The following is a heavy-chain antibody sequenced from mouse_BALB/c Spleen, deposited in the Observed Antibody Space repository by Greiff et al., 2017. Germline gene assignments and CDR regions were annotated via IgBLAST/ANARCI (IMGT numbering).Heavy chain of an antibody. Sequence: VQLKESGAELVKPGASVKLSCTASGFNIKDTYMHWVKQRPEQGLEWIGRIDPANGNTKYDPKFQGKATITADTSSNTAYLQLSSLTSEDTAVYYCARQGGSYAMDYWGQGTSVTVSS. CDR2: IDPANGNT. CDR1: GFNIKDTY. J-gene: IGHJ4*01. V-gene: IGHV14-3*02. CDR3: ARQGGSYAMDY.